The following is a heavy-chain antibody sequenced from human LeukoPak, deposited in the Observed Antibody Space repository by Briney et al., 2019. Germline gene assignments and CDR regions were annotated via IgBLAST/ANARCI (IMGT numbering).Heavy chain of an antibody. D-gene: IGHD3-10*01. CDR3: ARERTYYYGSGSYYSDRSRGYYYGMDV. CDR2: ISYGGSNK. Sequence: GRSLRLSCAASGFTFSSYAMHWVRQAPGKGLEWVAVISYGGSNKYYADSVKGRFTISRDNSKNTLYLQMNSLRAEDTAVYYCARERTYYYGSGSYYSDRSRGYYYGMDVWGQGTTVTVSS. J-gene: IGHJ6*02. CDR1: GFTFSSYA. V-gene: IGHV3-30*04.